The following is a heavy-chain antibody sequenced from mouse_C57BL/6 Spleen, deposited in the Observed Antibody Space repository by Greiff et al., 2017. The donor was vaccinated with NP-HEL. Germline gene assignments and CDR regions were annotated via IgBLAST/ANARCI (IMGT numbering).Heavy chain of an antibody. D-gene: IGHD2-4*01. CDR2: IYPRDGST. J-gene: IGHJ4*01. CDR3: AKYDYDDGDWGYYAMDY. CDR1: GYTFTDHT. V-gene: IGHV1-78*01. Sequence: VQLQQSDAELVKPGASVKISCKVSGYTFTDHTIHWMKQRPEQGLEWIGYIYPRDGSTKYNEKFKGKATLTADKSSSTAYMQLNSLTSEDSAVYFCAKYDYDDGDWGYYAMDYWGQGTSVTVSS.